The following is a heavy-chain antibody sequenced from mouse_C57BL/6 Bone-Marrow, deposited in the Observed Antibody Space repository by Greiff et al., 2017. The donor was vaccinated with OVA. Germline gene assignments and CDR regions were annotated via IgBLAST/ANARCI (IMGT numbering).Heavy chain of an antibody. Sequence: VQLVESGPGLVQPSQSLSITCTVSGFSLTSYGVHWVRQSPGKGLEWLGVIWRGGSTDYNAAFMSRLSITKDNSKSQVFFKMNSLQADDTAIYYCAKEGYYGNLCAYWGQGTLVTVSA. J-gene: IGHJ3*01. CDR2: IWRGGST. V-gene: IGHV2-5*01. D-gene: IGHD2-1*01. CDR1: GFSLTSYG. CDR3: AKEGYYGNLCAY.